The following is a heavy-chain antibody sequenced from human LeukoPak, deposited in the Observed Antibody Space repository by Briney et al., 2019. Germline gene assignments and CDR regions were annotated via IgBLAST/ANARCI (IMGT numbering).Heavy chain of an antibody. D-gene: IGHD4-23*01. Sequence: SVKVSCKASGGTFSSYAISWVRQAPRQGLEWMGRIIPILGIANYAQKFQGRVTITADKSTSTAYMELSSLRSEDTAVYYCARGLRGGNSDYYYGMDVWGQGTTVTVSS. CDR3: ARGLRGGNSDYYYGMDV. V-gene: IGHV1-69*04. CDR2: IIPILGIA. CDR1: GGTFSSYA. J-gene: IGHJ6*02.